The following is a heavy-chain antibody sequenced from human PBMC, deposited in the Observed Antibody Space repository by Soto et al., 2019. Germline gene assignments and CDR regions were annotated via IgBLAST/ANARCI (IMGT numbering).Heavy chain of an antibody. D-gene: IGHD5-18*01. Sequence: WESLKISCKGSGYSFTIYWISWVLQMPGKGLDWMGRIGPSDSYTNXXPAFQGHXXISADKSISTXYLQCXSLKASDTAMYYCARHSMVITYDYWGQGTLVTXSS. CDR1: GYSFTIYW. J-gene: IGHJ4*02. CDR3: ARHSMVITYDY. CDR2: IGPSDSYT. V-gene: IGHV5-10-1*01.